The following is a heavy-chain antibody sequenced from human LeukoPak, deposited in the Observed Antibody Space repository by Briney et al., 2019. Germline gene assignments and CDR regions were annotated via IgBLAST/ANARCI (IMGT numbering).Heavy chain of an antibody. V-gene: IGHV4-59*08. Sequence: SETLSLTCAVSVGSISRYFWSGSRQPPGKGLKGIGYIYYNGSTIYNPSLRSRLTLSVDVSKAQFSLNLSSVTAADTAVYYCARHDPVGHFLRGMDVWGQGTTVTVSS. CDR2: IYYNGST. CDR1: VGSISRYF. D-gene: IGHD2/OR15-2a*01. J-gene: IGHJ6*02. CDR3: ARHDPVGHFLRGMDV.